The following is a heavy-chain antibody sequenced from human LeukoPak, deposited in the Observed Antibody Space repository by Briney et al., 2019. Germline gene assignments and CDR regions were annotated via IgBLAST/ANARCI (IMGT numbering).Heavy chain of an antibody. CDR3: ARLTPGKNWFDP. Sequence: SETLSLTCALSGYSINSAYYWGWIRQPQGKGLEWIASMYHSGIIYYNSSLKSRANISVDTSKNQFSLKLNSVTAADPSVYYCARLTPGKNWFDPWGHGTLVTVSS. CDR1: GYSINSAYY. J-gene: IGHJ5*02. V-gene: IGHV4-38-2*01. CDR2: MYHSGII. D-gene: IGHD3-10*01.